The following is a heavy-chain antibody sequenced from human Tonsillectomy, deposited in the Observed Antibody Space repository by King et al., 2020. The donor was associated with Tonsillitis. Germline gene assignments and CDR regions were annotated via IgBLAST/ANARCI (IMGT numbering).Heavy chain of an antibody. D-gene: IGHD6-19*01. J-gene: IGHJ4*02. CDR2: ISAGGYST. CDR3: AKDIQQWPGDLHY. Sequence: QLVESGGGLVQPGGSLRLSCAASGFTFGSYVMSWVRQAPGKGLEWVSGISAGGYSTYYTDSVKGRFTISRDNSKNTLHLQMNSLRAEDSAVDYCAKDIQQWPGDLHYWGQGTLVTVSS. V-gene: IGHV3-23*04. CDR1: GFTFGSYV.